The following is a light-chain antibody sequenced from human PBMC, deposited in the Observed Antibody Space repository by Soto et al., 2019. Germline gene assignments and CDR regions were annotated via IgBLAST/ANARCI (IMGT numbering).Light chain of an antibody. Sequence: SVLTQPPSASGTPGQRVTISCSGSSSNIGSNTVNWYQQFPGTAPKLLIYRNNERPSGVPDRFSGSKSGTSASLAISGLQSEDEADYYCAAWDDSLNGYVFGTGTKVTVL. CDR3: AAWDDSLNGYV. CDR2: RNN. CDR1: SSNIGSNT. V-gene: IGLV1-44*01. J-gene: IGLJ1*01.